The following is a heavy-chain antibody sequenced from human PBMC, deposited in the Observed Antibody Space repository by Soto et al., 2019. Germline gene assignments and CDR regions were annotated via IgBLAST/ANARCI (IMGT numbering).Heavy chain of an antibody. V-gene: IGHV3-23*01. D-gene: IGHD2-21*01. CDR1: GFTFNNYA. CDR3: AKDLAEANLTSFAY. J-gene: IGHJ4*02. Sequence: EVHLFESGGGLVQPGGSLRLSCAASGFTFNNYAMNWVRQAPGKGLEWVSAISGSDGGTFYADSVKGRFTISRDNSKNTMRLQMNSLRAEDTAVYFCAKDLAEANLTSFAYSGRGTLVTV. CDR2: ISGSDGGT.